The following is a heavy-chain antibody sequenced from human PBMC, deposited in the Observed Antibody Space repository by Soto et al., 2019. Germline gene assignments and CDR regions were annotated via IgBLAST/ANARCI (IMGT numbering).Heavy chain of an antibody. CDR2: INPSGGST. Sequence: ASVKVSCKASGYTFTSYYMHWVRQAPGQGLEWMGIINPSGGSTSYAQKFQGRVTMTRDTSTSTVYMELSSLRSEDTAVYYCARVGYSSSWSPPPFDYWGQGTLVTVS. CDR1: GYTFTSYY. D-gene: IGHD6-13*01. CDR3: ARVGYSSSWSPPPFDY. V-gene: IGHV1-46*03. J-gene: IGHJ4*02.